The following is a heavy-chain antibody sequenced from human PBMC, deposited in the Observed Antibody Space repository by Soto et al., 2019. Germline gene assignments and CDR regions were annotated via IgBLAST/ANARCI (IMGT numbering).Heavy chain of an antibody. CDR1: GFTFSSYD. CDR3: ARDPSGWGMDV. Sequence: PGGSLRLSCAASGFTFSSYDMQWVRQRPGRGLEWVSAVGTAGDTHYAGPVKGRFTVSRENDKNSMYLQMGGLRVEDTAVYYCARDPSGWGMDVWGQGTTVTVSS. J-gene: IGHJ6*02. D-gene: IGHD7-27*01. V-gene: IGHV3-13*01. CDR2: VGTAGDT.